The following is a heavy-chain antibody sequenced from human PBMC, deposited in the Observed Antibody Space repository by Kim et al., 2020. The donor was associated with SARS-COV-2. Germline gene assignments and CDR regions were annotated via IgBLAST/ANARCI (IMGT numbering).Heavy chain of an antibody. CDR1: GFTFASYS. J-gene: IGHJ4*02. CDR3: ARGYSGSSDY. D-gene: IGHD1-26*01. V-gene: IGHV3-21*01. CDR2: ISSSSTYT. Sequence: EGSLRLSCAASGFTFASYSMNWVRQAPGRGLEWVSSISSSSTYTYYADSVKGRFTVSRENAKNSLYLQMSSLRAEDTAVYFCARGYSGSSDYWGQGTLVTVSS.